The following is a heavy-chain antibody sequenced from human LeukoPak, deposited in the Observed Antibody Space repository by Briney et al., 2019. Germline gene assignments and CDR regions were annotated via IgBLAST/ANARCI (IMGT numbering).Heavy chain of an antibody. Sequence: PGRSLRLSCTASGHTSDDYTVTWVRQAPGKGLEWVGFITRKSYGGTTEYAASVKGRFTISRDDSKSIACLEMSSLKTEDTGVYYCSHSGKYDFWSGTFWGQGTLVIVSS. CDR3: SHSGKYDFWSGTF. V-gene: IGHV3-49*04. D-gene: IGHD3-3*01. CDR2: ITRKSYGGTT. CDR1: GHTSDDYT. J-gene: IGHJ4*02.